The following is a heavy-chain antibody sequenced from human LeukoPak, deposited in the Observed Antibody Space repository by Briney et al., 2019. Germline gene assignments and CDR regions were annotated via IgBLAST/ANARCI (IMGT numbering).Heavy chain of an antibody. Sequence: SETLSLTCAVSGGSISSGGYSWSWIRQPPGKGLEWIGYIYHSGSTYYNPSLKSRVTISVDRSKNQFSLSLSSVSAAEPAVYYCARVVGIVVVPAAPNWYFDLWGRGTLVTVSS. CDR1: GGSISSGGYS. CDR2: IYHSGST. J-gene: IGHJ2*01. V-gene: IGHV4-30-2*01. CDR3: ARVVGIVVVPAAPNWYFDL. D-gene: IGHD2-2*01.